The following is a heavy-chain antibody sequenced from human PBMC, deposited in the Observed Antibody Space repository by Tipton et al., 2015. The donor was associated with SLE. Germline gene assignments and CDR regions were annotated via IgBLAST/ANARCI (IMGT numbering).Heavy chain of an antibody. Sequence: TLSLTCAVSGVSISSLNWWSWVRQPPGKGLEWIGSIYYSGSTYYNPSLKSRVTISVDRSKNQFSLRLTSVTAADTAVYYCATELFRGYTSGWGPDYWGQGTLVTVSS. CDR1: GVSISSLNW. D-gene: IGHD6-19*01. V-gene: IGHV4-4*02. CDR2: IYYSGST. CDR3: ATELFRGYTSGWGPDY. J-gene: IGHJ4*02.